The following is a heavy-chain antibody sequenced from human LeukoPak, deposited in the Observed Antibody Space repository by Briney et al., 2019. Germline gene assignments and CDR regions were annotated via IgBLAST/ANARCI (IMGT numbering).Heavy chain of an antibody. V-gene: IGHV2-5*02. D-gene: IGHD3-22*01. CDR1: GFSLSTSGVG. J-gene: IGHJ3*02. CDR2: IYWDDDK. Sequence: SGPTLVKPTQTLTLTCTFSGFSLSTSGVGVGWIRQPPGKAPEWLALIYWDDDKRYSPSLKSRLTITKDTSKNQVVLTMTNMDPVDTATYYCAHALYYYDSSGYYYQQDAFDIWGQGTMVTVSS. CDR3: AHALYYYDSSGYYYQQDAFDI.